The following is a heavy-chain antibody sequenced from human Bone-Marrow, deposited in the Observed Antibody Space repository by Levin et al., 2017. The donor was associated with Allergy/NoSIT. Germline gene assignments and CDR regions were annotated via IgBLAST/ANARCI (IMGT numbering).Heavy chain of an antibody. CDR2: ISYSGST. CDR3: ASTSTRGSGLGMFDY. CDR1: GVSISTNF. J-gene: IGHJ4*02. D-gene: IGHD6-25*01. Sequence: NASETLSLTCTVSGVSISTNFWSWIRQPPGEGLEWIGYISYSGSTNYNPSLNSRITISMDTSKNHFSLNLNSLTAADTAVYYCASTSTRGSGLGMFDYWGQGTLVTVSS. V-gene: IGHV4-59*01.